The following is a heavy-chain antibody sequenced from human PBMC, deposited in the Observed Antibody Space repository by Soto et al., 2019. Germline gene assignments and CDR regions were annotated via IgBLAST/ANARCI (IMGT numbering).Heavy chain of an antibody. D-gene: IGHD5-12*01. Sequence: ASGKVSCKGSGCTFTTYDISWVRQAPGQGLEWMGRIIPLLDIANYAQKFQGRVTITADKSTSTAYMELNSLRSEDTAVYYCVRDSPIGSTYSGYEGIDYWGQGTLVTVSS. CDR2: IIPLLDIA. J-gene: IGHJ4*02. CDR3: VRDSPIGSTYSGYEGIDY. V-gene: IGHV1-69*04. CDR1: GCTFTTYD.